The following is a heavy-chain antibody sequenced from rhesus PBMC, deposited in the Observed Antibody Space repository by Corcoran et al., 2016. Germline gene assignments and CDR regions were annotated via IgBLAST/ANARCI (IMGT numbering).Heavy chain of an antibody. Sequence: QLQLQESGPGLVKPSETLSVTCAVSGGSISSSYWSWIRQATGKGLEWIGYIYGSGSITNYNPSLKSRVTLSVDTSKNQLSLKLSSVTTADTAVYYCARATNTVRGEYFEFWGQGALVTVSS. CDR1: GGSISSSY. CDR3: ARATNTVRGEYFEF. D-gene: IGHD4-23*01. CDR2: IYGSGSIT. J-gene: IGHJ1*01. V-gene: IGHV4-169*01.